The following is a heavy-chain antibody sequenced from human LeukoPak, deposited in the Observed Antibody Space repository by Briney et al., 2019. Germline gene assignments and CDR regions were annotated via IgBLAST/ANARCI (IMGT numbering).Heavy chain of an antibody. CDR3: ATSTYDYDIDAFNI. CDR2: ISSSSSYI. D-gene: IGHD3-22*01. Sequence: GGSLRLSCAASGFTFSSYSMNWVRQAPGKGLEWVSSISSSSSYIYYADSVKGRFTISRDNAKKSLYLQMNSLRAEDTAVYYCATSTYDYDIDAFNIWGQGTMVIVSS. CDR1: GFTFSSYS. J-gene: IGHJ3*02. V-gene: IGHV3-21*01.